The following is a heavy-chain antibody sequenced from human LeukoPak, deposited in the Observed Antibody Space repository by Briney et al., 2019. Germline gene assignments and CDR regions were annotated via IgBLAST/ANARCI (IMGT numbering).Heavy chain of an antibody. J-gene: IGHJ4*02. CDR2: VYYSGTT. Sequence: SETLSLTCTVSGGSISSSYYYWAWIRQPPGKGLEWIGSVYYSGTTYYSPSLQSRVTMSVKMSKNQFSLKLRSVTAADTAVYYCARERGPSAYYDILTPIDYWGQGTLVTVSS. CDR1: GGSISSSYYY. V-gene: IGHV4-39*07. D-gene: IGHD3-9*01. CDR3: ARERGPSAYYDILTPIDY.